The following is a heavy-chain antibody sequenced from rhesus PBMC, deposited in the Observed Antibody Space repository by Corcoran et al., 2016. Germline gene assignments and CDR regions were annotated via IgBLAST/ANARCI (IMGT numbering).Heavy chain of an antibody. Sequence: VQLVESGGGLAKPGGSLRLSCAASGFTFSDYYMDWVRQAPGNGLEWVSRISNGGGNTWYADSVKGRFTISRENAKNTLFLQMNSLGAEDTAVYFCARVIYDSSSPYFDFWGQGVLVTVSS. CDR3: ARVIYDSSSPYFDF. V-gene: IGHV3-178*01. D-gene: IGHD4-29*01. CDR1: GFTFSDYY. J-gene: IGHJ4*01. CDR2: ISNGGGNT.